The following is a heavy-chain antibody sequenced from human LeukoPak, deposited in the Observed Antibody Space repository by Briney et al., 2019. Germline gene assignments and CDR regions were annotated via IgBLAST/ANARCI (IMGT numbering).Heavy chain of an antibody. CDR3: AREGDTAMDVNWFDP. Sequence: ASVKVSCKASGYTFTAYYMHWVRQAPGQGLEWMGWINTNSGGTNYAQKFQGRVNMTRDTSISTAYMELSRLRSDDTAVYYCAREGDTAMDVNWFDPWGQGTLVTVSS. J-gene: IGHJ5*02. CDR2: INTNSGGT. CDR1: GYTFTAYY. D-gene: IGHD5-18*01. V-gene: IGHV1-2*02.